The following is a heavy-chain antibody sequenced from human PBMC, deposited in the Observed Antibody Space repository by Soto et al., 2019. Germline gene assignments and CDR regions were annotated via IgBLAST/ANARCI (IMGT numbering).Heavy chain of an antibody. J-gene: IGHJ5*02. CDR3: ATVKYQLPHGIWFDP. CDR1: GGSISSGDYY. CDR2: IYYSGST. V-gene: IGHV4-30-4*01. D-gene: IGHD2-2*01. Sequence: PSETLSLTCTVSGGSISSGDYYWSWIRQPPGKGLEWIGYIYYSGSTYYNPSLKSRVTISVDTSKNQFSLKLSSVTAADTAVYYCATVKYQLPHGIWFDPWGQGTLVTVSS.